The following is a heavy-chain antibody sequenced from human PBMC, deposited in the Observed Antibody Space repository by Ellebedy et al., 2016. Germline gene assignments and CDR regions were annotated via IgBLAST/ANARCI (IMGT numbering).Heavy chain of an antibody. V-gene: IGHV1-69*13. Sequence: ASVKVSCKASGGSNYAITWVRQAPGQGLEWMGGIIPMFGTTNYAQKFQGRLTITADESTRTAYMELSSLRSEDLALYYCASGGRGYFDLWGRGTPVTVSS. CDR2: IIPMFGTT. J-gene: IGHJ2*01. CDR3: ASGGRGYFDL. CDR1: GGSNYA. D-gene: IGHD2-15*01.